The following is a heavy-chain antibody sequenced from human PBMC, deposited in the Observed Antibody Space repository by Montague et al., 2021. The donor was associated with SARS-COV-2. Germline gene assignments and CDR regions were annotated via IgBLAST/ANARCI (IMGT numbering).Heavy chain of an antibody. CDR2: IYYSGST. J-gene: IGHJ4*02. D-gene: IGHD3/OR15-3a*01. V-gene: IGHV4-59*08. CDR1: GGSISNYY. CDR3: ARHPGDMIFGVVRFPGGFDY. Sequence: SEILSLTCTVSGGSISNYYWSWIRQPPGKGLEWIGYIYYSGSTNYNPSLKSRVTISVDTSKNQFSLKLSSVTAADTAVYYCARHPGDMIFGVVRFPGGFDYWGQGTLVTVSS.